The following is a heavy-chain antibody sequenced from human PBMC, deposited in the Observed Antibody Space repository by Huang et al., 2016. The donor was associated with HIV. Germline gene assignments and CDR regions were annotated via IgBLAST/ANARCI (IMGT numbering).Heavy chain of an antibody. CDR1: RFTFLKLA. D-gene: IGHD3-22*01. V-gene: IGHV3-30*18. CDR2: ISYDGSSK. CDR3: TKGHYYDTNGYVAFDI. J-gene: IGHJ3*02. Sequence: QVQLVESGGGVVRPGRSLRLSCAASRFTFLKLAMHWVRQAPGKVMEWMAVISYDGSSKHYADSVTGRLTISRDNSNNTLYLQMNSLTVEDTAVYYCTKGHYYDTNGYVAFDIWGQGTMVTVSS.